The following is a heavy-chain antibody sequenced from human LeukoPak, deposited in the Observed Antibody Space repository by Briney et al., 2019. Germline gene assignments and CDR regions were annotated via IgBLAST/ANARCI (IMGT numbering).Heavy chain of an antibody. Sequence: SETLSLTCTVSGGSISSGGYYWSWIRQHPGKGLEWIGYIYYSGSTYYNPSLKSRVTISVDTSKNQFSLKLSSVTAADTAVYYCARERIGYCSSTSCYTARGFDHWGQGTLVTVSS. J-gene: IGHJ4*02. CDR2: IYYSGST. CDR3: ARERIGYCSSTSCYTARGFDH. CDR1: GGSISSGGYY. D-gene: IGHD2-2*02. V-gene: IGHV4-31*03.